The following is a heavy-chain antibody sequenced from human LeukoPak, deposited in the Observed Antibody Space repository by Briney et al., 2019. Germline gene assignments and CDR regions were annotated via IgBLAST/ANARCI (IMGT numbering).Heavy chain of an antibody. CDR2: ISSSSSYI. D-gene: IGHD7-27*01. Sequence: GGSLRLSCEASGFTFSSYSMNWVRQGPGNWLEWISSISSSSSYIYYAASVKCRFTISRDNAKNPLYLQMNSLRSEDTAVYYCARVGLGPLSCFDYWGQGTLVTVSS. CDR1: GFTFSSYS. J-gene: IGHJ4*02. V-gene: IGHV3-21*01. CDR3: ARVGLGPLSCFDY.